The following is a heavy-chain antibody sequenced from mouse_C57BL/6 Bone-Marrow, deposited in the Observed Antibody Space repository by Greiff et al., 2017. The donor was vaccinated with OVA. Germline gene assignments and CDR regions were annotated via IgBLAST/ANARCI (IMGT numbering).Heavy chain of an antibody. CDR1: GYTFTSHG. J-gene: IGHJ4*01. CDR2: IFNGSGST. Sequence: QVQLLQSGPELVRPGASVKISCKAPGYTFTSHGMPWVRQRPGKGLEWIGEIFNGSGSTYYNEKLKCKATLTVDTSSSTAYMQLISLTSDDSAVYFFARYAMDYWGQGTSVTVTA. CDR3: ARYAMDY. V-gene: IGHV1-56*01.